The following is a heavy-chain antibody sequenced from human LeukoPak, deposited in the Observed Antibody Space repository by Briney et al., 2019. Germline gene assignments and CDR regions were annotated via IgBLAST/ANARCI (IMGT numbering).Heavy chain of an antibody. V-gene: IGHV4-34*01. CDR2: INHSGST. D-gene: IGHD5-18*01. CDR1: GGSFSGYY. CDR3: ARRGLGYSYHR. Sequence: SETLSLTCAVYGGSFSGYYWSWIRQPPGKGLEWIGEINHSGSTNYNPSLKSRVTISVDTSKNQFSLKLSSVTAADTAVYYCARRGLGYSYHRWGQGTLVTVSS. J-gene: IGHJ4*02.